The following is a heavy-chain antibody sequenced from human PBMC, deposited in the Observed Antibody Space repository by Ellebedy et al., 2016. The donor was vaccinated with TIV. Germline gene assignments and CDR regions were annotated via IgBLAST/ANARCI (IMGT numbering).Heavy chain of an antibody. CDR1: GGSISNYY. Sequence: MPSETLSLTCTVSGGSISNYYWSWIRQPPGKGLEWDGYIYYSGSTNYNPSLESRVTISVDTSKNQSSLKMSSVTAADTAVYYCAREARGNSAGMDVWGKGTTVTVSS. V-gene: IGHV4-59*01. CDR3: AREARGNSAGMDV. D-gene: IGHD4-23*01. J-gene: IGHJ6*04. CDR2: IYYSGST.